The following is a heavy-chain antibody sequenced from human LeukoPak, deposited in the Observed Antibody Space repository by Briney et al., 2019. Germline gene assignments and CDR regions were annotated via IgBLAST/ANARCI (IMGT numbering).Heavy chain of an antibody. J-gene: IGHJ5*02. CDR2: IYTSGST. CDR3: ARGFWSGYYTPNWFDP. CDR1: GGSISTYY. D-gene: IGHD3-3*01. V-gene: IGHV4-4*07. Sequence: SETLSLTCTVSGGSISTYYWSWIRQPAGKGLEWIGRIYTSGSTNYNPSLKSRVTISVDTSKNQFSLKLSSVTAADTAVYYCARGFWSGYYTPNWFDPWGQGTLVTVSS.